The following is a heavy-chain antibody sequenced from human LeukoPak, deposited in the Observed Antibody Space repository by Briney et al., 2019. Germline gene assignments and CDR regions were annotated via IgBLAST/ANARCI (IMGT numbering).Heavy chain of an antibody. CDR2: VNPNSGGT. V-gene: IGHV1-2*02. J-gene: IGHJ1*01. D-gene: IGHD3-9*01. CDR1: GYTFTGYY. Sequence: ASVKVSCKASGYTFTGYYLHWVRQAPGQGLEWMGCVNPNSGGTNYAQKFQGRVTMTRDTSISTAYMELSRLRSDDTAVYYCARTAYDILTGYLEYFQHWGQGTLVTVSS. CDR3: ARTAYDILTGYLEYFQH.